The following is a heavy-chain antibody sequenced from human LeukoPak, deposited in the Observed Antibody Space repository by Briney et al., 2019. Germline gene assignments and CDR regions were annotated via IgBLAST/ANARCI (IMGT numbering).Heavy chain of an antibody. CDR1: GLTFSDSY. CDR2: ISSGGNNI. CDR3: ATASLYFDN. V-gene: IGHV3-11*04. Sequence: PGGSLRLSCAASGLTFSDSYMSWIRQAPGKGLEWVSYISSGGNNIKYADSVKGRFTIPRDNARNSLYLQINSLRAEDTAVYYCATASLYFDNWDQGTLVTVSS. J-gene: IGHJ4*02.